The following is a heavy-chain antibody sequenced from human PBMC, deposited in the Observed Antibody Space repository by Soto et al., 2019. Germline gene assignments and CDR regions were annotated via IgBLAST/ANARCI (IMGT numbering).Heavy chain of an antibody. J-gene: IGHJ5*02. CDR3: ARKAGPYYDFWSGYYYNGFDP. CDR1: GGSFSGYY. D-gene: IGHD3-3*01. Sequence: SETLPLTCAVYGGSFSGYYWSLIRQPPGKGLECIWEINHSATTNYNPSLKSRVTISVDTSKNQFSLKLSSVTAADTAVYYCARKAGPYYDFWSGYYYNGFDPWGQGTLVTVSS. V-gene: IGHV4-34*01. CDR2: INHSATT.